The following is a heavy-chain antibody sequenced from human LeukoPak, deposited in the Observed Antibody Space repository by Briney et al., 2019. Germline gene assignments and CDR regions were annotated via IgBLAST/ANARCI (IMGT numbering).Heavy chain of an antibody. J-gene: IGHJ4*02. V-gene: IGHV3-30*18. CDR2: ISYDGSNI. CDR3: AKDLRSSWSLDY. D-gene: IGHD6-13*01. CDR1: GFTFSSYG. Sequence: PGGSLRLSCAASGFTFSSYGMHWVGQAPAKGLEWMAVISYDGSNICYADSVKGRFTISRDNSKNTLYLQMNSLRAEDTAVYYCAKDLRSSWSLDYWGQGTLVTVSS.